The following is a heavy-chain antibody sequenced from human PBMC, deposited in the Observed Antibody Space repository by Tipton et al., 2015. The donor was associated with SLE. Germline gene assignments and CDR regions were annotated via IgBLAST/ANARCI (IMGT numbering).Heavy chain of an antibody. CDR3: ARGVGADY. Sequence: AGLVKPSETLSLTCAVYGGSFSGYYWSWIRQPPGKGLEWIGEINHSGSTNYNASLKSRVTISVDKSKNQFSLKLSSVTAADTAMYYCARGVGADYWGQGTLVTVSS. D-gene: IGHD1-26*01. CDR1: GGSFSGYY. CDR2: INHSGST. J-gene: IGHJ4*02. V-gene: IGHV4-34*01.